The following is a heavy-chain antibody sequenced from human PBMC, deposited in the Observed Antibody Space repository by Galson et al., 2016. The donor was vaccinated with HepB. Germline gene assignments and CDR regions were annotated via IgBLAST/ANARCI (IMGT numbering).Heavy chain of an antibody. CDR3: ARGRYCSGGGCYQDY. J-gene: IGHJ4*02. Sequence: SLRLSCAVSGSIFSGYWMRWVRQAPGEGLEWVANINPDGSQTYYVDSVRGRFTISRDNAKNSLFLYMNNVRADDTALYYCARGRYCSGGGCYQDYWGQGTLVTVSS. D-gene: IGHD2-15*01. V-gene: IGHV3-7*03. CDR1: GSIFSGYW. CDR2: INPDGSQT.